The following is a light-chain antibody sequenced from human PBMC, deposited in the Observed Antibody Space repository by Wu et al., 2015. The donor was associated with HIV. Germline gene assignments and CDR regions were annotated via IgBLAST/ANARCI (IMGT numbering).Light chain of an antibody. CDR2: GAS. CDR1: QSIGSN. Sequence: EIVMTQSPATLSVSPGERATLSCRASQSIGSNLAWYQQKPGQAPRLLIYGASTRATGIPARFIGGGSGTEFALTISSLQSEDFAIYYCHLSNNWPWTFGQGTKVEIK. V-gene: IGKV3-15*01. CDR3: HLSNNWPWT. J-gene: IGKJ1*01.